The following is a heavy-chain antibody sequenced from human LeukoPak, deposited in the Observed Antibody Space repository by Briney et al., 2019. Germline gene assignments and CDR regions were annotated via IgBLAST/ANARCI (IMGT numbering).Heavy chain of an antibody. D-gene: IGHD6-19*01. CDR3: AREEVAGTRSWFDP. Sequence: ETLSLTCTVSGGSISSYYWSWIRQPAGKGLEWIGRIYISGSTNYNPSLKSRVTMSVDTSKNQFSLKLSSVTAADTAVYYCAREEVAGTRSWFDPWGQGTLVTVSS. V-gene: IGHV4-4*07. CDR2: IYISGST. J-gene: IGHJ5*02. CDR1: GGSISSYY.